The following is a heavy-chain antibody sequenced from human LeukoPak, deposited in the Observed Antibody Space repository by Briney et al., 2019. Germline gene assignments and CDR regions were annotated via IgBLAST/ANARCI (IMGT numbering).Heavy chain of an antibody. CDR2: IYPGDSDT. Sequence: IIYPGDSDTKYSPSFQGQVTISADKSISTAYLQWSSLKASDTAMYYCARPSAGYSGYDPWGQGTLVTVSS. D-gene: IGHD5-12*01. V-gene: IGHV5-51*01. J-gene: IGHJ5*02. CDR3: ARPSAGYSGYDP.